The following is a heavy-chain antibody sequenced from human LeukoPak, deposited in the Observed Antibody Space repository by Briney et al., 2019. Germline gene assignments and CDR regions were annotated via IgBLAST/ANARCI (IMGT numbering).Heavy chain of an antibody. J-gene: IGHJ4*02. CDR3: ARDPWGCSGGSCYSPPDY. D-gene: IGHD2-15*01. CDR2: IYYSGST. CDR1: GGSISSGDYY. V-gene: IGHV4-30-4*01. Sequence: SETLSLTCTVSGGSISSGDYYWSWIRQPPGKGLEWIGYIYYSGSTYYNPSLQSRVTISVDTSKNQFSLKLSSVTAADTAVYYCARDPWGCSGGSCYSPPDYWGQGTLVTVSS.